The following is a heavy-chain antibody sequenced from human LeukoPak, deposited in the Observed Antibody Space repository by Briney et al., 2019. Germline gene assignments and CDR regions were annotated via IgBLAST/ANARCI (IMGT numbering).Heavy chain of an antibody. Sequence: PSETLSLTCTVSGGSISSSSYYWGWIRQPPGKGLEWIGSIHYSGSTYYNPSLKSRVTISVDTSKNQFSLKLSSVTAADTAVYYCATTGYYYDSSGYYGYWGQGTLVTVSS. D-gene: IGHD3-22*01. CDR2: IHYSGST. CDR1: GGSISSSSYY. CDR3: ATTGYYYDSSGYYGY. J-gene: IGHJ4*02. V-gene: IGHV4-39*01.